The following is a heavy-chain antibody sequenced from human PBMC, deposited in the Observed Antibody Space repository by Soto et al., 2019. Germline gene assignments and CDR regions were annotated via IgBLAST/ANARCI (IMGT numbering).Heavy chain of an antibody. V-gene: IGHV3-30*03. D-gene: IGHD1-26*01. CDR1: GFTFSSYG. Sequence: QVQLVESGGGVVQPGRSLRLSCAASGFTFSSYGMHWVRQAPGKGLEWVAVISYDGSNKYYADSVKGRFTISRDNSKNTLYLQMNSLRAEDTAVYSCARSPYSVSYLAYFDDWGQGTLVTVSS. J-gene: IGHJ4*02. CDR2: ISYDGSNK. CDR3: ARSPYSVSYLAYFDD.